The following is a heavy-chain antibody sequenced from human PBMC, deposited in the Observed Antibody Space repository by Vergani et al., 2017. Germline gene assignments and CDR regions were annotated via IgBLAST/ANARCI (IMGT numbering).Heavy chain of an antibody. D-gene: IGHD4-17*01. J-gene: IGHJ6*02. V-gene: IGHV4-59*01. Sequence: QVQLQESGPGLVKPSETLSRTCTGSGGSISSYYWNWIRQPPGKGLEWVGYIYYNGSTSYNPSLKSRVTISVDTSMSHFSLNLSSVPAADTAVYYCARGYGDYYYYGVDVWGQGTTVTVSS. CDR2: IYYNGST. CDR3: ARGYGDYYYYGVDV. CDR1: GGSISSYY.